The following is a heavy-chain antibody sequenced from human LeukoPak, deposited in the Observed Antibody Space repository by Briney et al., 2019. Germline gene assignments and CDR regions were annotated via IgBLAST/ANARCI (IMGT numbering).Heavy chain of an antibody. V-gene: IGHV1-46*01. J-gene: IGHJ5*02. D-gene: IGHD6-13*01. CDR1: GYTFTSYY. CDR2: INPSGGST. Sequence: ASVKVSCKASGYTFTSYYMHWVRQAPGQGLEWMGIINPSGGSTSYAQKFQGRVTMTRDMSTSTVYMELSSLRSEDTAVYYCARDRSGSGVKIAAAGTGGWKFDPWGQGTLVTVSS. CDR3: ARDRSGSGVKIAAAGTGGWKFDP.